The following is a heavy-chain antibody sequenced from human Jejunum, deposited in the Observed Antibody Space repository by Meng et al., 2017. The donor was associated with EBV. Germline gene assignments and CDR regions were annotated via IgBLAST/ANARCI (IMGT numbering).Heavy chain of an antibody. CDR2: IYYSGST. CDR3: AGLRYSGYDRAFDY. Sequence: QLQKPGPGQVKPPETPSLTFTVAGGSVNSGNGYWSWIRQPPGKGLEWIGYIYYSGSTNYIPSLKSRVTISLDTSKNQFSLKLSSVTAADTAVYYCAGLRYSGYDRAFDYWGQGALVTVSS. CDR1: GGSVNSGNGY. V-gene: IGHV4-61*01. J-gene: IGHJ4*02. D-gene: IGHD5-12*01.